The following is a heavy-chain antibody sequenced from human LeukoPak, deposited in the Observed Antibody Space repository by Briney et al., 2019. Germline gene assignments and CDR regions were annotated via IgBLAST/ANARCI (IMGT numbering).Heavy chain of an antibody. Sequence: PGGSLRLSCAASGFTFSSYSMNWVRQAPGKGLEWVSSISSGSSYISYADSVKGRFTISRDNAKNSLYLQMNSLRAEDTAVYYCARDMRAKMVTAIYDYWGQGTLVTVSS. CDR3: ARDMRAKMVTAIYDY. D-gene: IGHD2-21*02. J-gene: IGHJ4*02. CDR2: ISSGSSYI. CDR1: GFTFSSYS. V-gene: IGHV3-21*01.